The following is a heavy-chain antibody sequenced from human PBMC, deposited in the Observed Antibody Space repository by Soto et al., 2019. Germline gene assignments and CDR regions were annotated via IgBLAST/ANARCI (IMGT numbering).Heavy chain of an antibody. CDR3: ASARIFGWFDP. J-gene: IGHJ5*02. V-gene: IGHV4-59*01. Sequence: TSETLSLTCTVSGGSISSYYWSWIRQPPGKGLEWIGYIYYSGSTNYNPSLKSRVTISVDTSKNQFSLKLSSVTAADTAVYYCASARIFGWFDPWGQGTLVTVSS. CDR2: IYYSGST. D-gene: IGHD2-15*01. CDR1: GGSISSYY.